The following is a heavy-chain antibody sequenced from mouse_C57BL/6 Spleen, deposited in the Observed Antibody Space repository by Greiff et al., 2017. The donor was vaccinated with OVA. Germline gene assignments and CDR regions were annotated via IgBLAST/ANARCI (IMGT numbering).Heavy chain of an antibody. Sequence: EVKLVESGPELVKPGASVKMSCKASGYTFTDYNMHWVKQSHGKSLEWIGYINPNNGGTSYNQKFKGKATLTVNKSSSTAYMELRSLTSEDSAVYYCARQSNYGDYFDYWGQGTTLTVSS. D-gene: IGHD2-5*01. V-gene: IGHV1-22*01. J-gene: IGHJ2*01. CDR2: INPNNGGT. CDR1: GYTFTDYN. CDR3: ARQSNYGDYFDY.